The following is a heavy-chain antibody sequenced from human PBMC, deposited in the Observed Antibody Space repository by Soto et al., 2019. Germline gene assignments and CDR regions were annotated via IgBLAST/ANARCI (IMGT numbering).Heavy chain of an antibody. CDR3: AKDSGYNYGYFRWFDP. D-gene: IGHD5-18*01. J-gene: IGHJ5*02. V-gene: IGHV4-59*01. Sequence: SETLSLTCTVSGGSISGYYWSWIRQPPGKGLEWIGYMYNTGNTVYNPSFKSRVTISVDTSKNQFSLKLNSVTAADTAVYYCAKDSGYNYGYFRWFDPWGQGTLVTVSS. CDR2: MYNTGNT. CDR1: GGSISGYY.